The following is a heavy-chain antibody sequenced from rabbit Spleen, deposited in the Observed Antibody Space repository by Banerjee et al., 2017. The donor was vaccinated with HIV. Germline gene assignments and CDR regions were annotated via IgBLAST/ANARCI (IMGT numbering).Heavy chain of an antibody. CDR1: GFDFSSYY. CDR2: IDPVFGSA. CDR3: VRDRANIGGDYGPYYFDL. Sequence: QLKESGGGLVQPGGSLKLSCKASGFDFSSYYMSWVRQAPGKGLEWIWYIDPVFGSAYYASWVNGRFTISRHNAQNTLYLQLNSLTAADTATYFCVRDRANIGGDYGPYYFDLWGQGTLVTVS. V-gene: IGHV1S7*01. J-gene: IGHJ4*01. D-gene: IGHD2-1*01.